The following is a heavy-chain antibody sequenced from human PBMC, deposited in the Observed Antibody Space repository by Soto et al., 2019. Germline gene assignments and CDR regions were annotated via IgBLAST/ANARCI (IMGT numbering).Heavy chain of an antibody. CDR2: ISSSGTTI. CDR1: GFTFGTNA. Sequence: GGSLRLSCAASGFTFGTNAMNWVRQGPGKGLEWVSHISSSGTTIYYTDSLKGRFTVSRDNAKNSLYLQMNGLRDEDTAVYYCARVPQFYFYGMDVWGQGTTVTVSS. V-gene: IGHV3-48*02. CDR3: ARVPQFYFYGMDV. J-gene: IGHJ6*02.